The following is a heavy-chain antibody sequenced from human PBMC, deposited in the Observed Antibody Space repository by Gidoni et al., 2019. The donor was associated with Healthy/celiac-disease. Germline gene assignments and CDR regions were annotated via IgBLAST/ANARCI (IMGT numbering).Heavy chain of an antibody. D-gene: IGHD5-12*01. CDR1: GGSISSSSYY. Sequence: QLQLQESGPGLVKPSETLSLTCTVSGGSISSSSYYWGWIRQPPGKGLEWIGSIYYSGSNYYTPSLKGRVTISVDTSKNQFSLKLSSVTAADTAVYYCARHKDIAGEFDPWGQGTLVTVSS. CDR2: IYYSGSN. J-gene: IGHJ5*02. CDR3: ARHKDIAGEFDP. V-gene: IGHV4-39*01.